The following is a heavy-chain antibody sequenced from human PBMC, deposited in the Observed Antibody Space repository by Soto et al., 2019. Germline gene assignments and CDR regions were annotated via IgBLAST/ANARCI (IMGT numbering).Heavy chain of an antibody. V-gene: IGHV3-74*01. CDR2: INSDGSGT. CDR1: GFSFSSYW. Sequence: GGSLRLSCAASGFSFSSYWMHWVRQAPGKGLVWVSHINSDGSGTSYADSVKGRFTISRDNAKSTLYLQMNSLRAEYTAVYFFAEPFAAFDMGGQGTMVTVSS. CDR3: AEPFAAFDM. J-gene: IGHJ3*02.